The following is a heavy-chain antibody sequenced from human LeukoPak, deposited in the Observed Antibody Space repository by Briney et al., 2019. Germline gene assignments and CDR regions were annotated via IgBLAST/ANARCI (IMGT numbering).Heavy chain of an antibody. CDR2: IYRSGST. Sequence: SETLSLTCAVSGGSISSSNWWSWVRQPPGKGLEWIGEIYRSGSTNYNPSLKSRVTISVDKSKNQFSLKLSSVTAADTAVYYCARTPLIAVAGTYYYYYMDVWGKGTTVTVSS. D-gene: IGHD6-19*01. CDR3: ARTPLIAVAGTYYYYYMDV. V-gene: IGHV4-4*02. J-gene: IGHJ6*03. CDR1: GGSISSSNW.